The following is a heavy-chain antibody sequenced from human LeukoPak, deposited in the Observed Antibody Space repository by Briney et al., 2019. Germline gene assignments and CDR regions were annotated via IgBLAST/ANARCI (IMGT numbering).Heavy chain of an antibody. CDR2: IYTSGST. D-gene: IGHD3-22*01. Sequence: SETLSLTCTVSGGSISSSSYYWSWIRQPAGKGLEWIGRIYTSGSTNYNPSLKSRVTMSVDTSKNQFSLKLSSVTAADTAVYYCARGYYDSSAQGAFDIWGQGTMVTVSS. V-gene: IGHV4-61*02. J-gene: IGHJ3*02. CDR3: ARGYYDSSAQGAFDI. CDR1: GGSISSSSYY.